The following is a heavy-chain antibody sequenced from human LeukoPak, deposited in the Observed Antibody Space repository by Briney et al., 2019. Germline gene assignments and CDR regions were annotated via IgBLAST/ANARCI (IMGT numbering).Heavy chain of an antibody. CDR2: SYGSDT. CDR1: GFTISSDA. CDR3: SKRRRRETGPFES. Sequence: GGYLRLSCVASGFTISSDAMAWVRPAPGQGLEWVSASYGSDTDYADSVRGRFTISRDDSKNTLYLQMNGLRVEDTAVYYCSKRRRRETGPFESWGQGTLVTVSP. J-gene: IGHJ4*02. D-gene: IGHD5-24*01. V-gene: IGHV3-23*01.